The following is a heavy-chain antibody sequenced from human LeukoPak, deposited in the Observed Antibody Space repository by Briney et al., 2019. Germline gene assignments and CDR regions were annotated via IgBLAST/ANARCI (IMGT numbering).Heavy chain of an antibody. CDR2: IYYSGST. Sequence: PSETLSLTCTVSGGAISSSSYFWGWIRQPPGKGLEWIGSIYYSGSTYYNPSLKSRITISGDTSKNQFSLKLSSVTAADTAVYYCARAGREYYYDSSGPFDYWGQGTLVTVSS. V-gene: IGHV4-39*07. CDR1: GGAISSSSYF. D-gene: IGHD3-22*01. J-gene: IGHJ4*02. CDR3: ARAGREYYYDSSGPFDY.